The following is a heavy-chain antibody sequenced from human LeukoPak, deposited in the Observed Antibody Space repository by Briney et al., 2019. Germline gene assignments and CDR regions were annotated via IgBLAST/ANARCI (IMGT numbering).Heavy chain of an antibody. CDR2: ISYDGSNK. CDR3: AKDLALYGDYFSGSFNRYGMDV. CDR1: GFTFSSYG. J-gene: IGHJ6*02. Sequence: GGSLRLSCAASGFTFSSYGMHWVRQAPGKGLEWVAVISYDGSNKYYADSVKGRFTISRDSSKNTLYLQMNSLRAEDTAVYYCAKDLALYGDYFSGSFNRYGMDVWGQGTTVTVSS. D-gene: IGHD4-17*01. V-gene: IGHV3-30*18.